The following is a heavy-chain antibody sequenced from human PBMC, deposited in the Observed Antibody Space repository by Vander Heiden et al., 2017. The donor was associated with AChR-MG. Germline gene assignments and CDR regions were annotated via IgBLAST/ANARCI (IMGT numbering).Heavy chain of an antibody. Sequence: QVQLQESGPGLVKPSETLSLTCTVSGGSISTYYWSWIRQPAGKGLEWIGRIYTSGSTNYNPSLKSRVTMSVDTSKNQFSLKLSSVTAADTAVYYCARDPGDCGGDCYYFDYWGQGTLVTVSS. V-gene: IGHV4-4*07. CDR2: IYTSGST. D-gene: IGHD2-21*02. CDR3: ARDPGDCGGDCYYFDY. CDR1: GGSISTYY. J-gene: IGHJ4*02.